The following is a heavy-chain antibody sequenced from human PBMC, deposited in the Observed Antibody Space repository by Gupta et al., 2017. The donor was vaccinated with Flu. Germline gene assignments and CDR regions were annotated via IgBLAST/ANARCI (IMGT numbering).Heavy chain of an antibody. Sequence: SCAVSGFTFSSYEMNWVRQAPGKGLEWVSYIRTGGTTIYYADSVKGRFTISRYNPKNSLYLQMNSLRAEETGVYYCAREVSGGGKYYFDYWGQGTLVTVSS. CDR2: IRTGGTTI. J-gene: IGHJ4*02. CDR3: AREVSGGGKYYFDY. CDR1: GFTFSSYE. V-gene: IGHV3-48*03. D-gene: IGHD3-10*01.